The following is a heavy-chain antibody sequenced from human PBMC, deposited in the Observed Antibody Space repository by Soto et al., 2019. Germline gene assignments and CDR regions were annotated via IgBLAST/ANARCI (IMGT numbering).Heavy chain of an antibody. CDR3: AGSIAVAGNYYYYGMDV. Sequence: SVKVSCKASGYTFTYRYLHWVRQAPGQALEWMGWITPFNGNTNYAQKFQDRVTITRDRSMSTAYMELSSLRSEDTAMYYCAGSIAVAGNYYYYGMDVWGQGTTVTGSS. D-gene: IGHD6-19*01. J-gene: IGHJ6*02. CDR1: GYTFTYRY. CDR2: ITPFNGNT. V-gene: IGHV1-45*02.